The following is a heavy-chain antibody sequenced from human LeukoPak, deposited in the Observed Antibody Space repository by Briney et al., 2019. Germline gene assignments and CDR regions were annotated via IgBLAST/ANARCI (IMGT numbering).Heavy chain of an antibody. V-gene: IGHV3-30*02. CDR3: AKKSANAHPVSGAFDI. CDR1: GFTFSSYG. Sequence: GGSLRLSCAASGFTFSSYGMHWVRQAPGKGLEWVAFIRYDGSNKYYADSVKGRFTISRDNSKNTLYLQMNSLRAEDTAVYYCAKKSANAHPVSGAFDIWGQGTMVTVSS. CDR2: IRYDGSNK. D-gene: IGHD2-8*01. J-gene: IGHJ3*02.